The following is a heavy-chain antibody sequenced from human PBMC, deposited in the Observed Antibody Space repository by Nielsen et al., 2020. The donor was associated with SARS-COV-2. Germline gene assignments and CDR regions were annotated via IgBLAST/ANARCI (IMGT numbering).Heavy chain of an antibody. J-gene: IGHJ4*02. CDR2: IYHRGST. CDR1: GGSISSNNW. Sequence: SETLSLTCAVSGGSISSNNWWSWVRQPPGKGLEWIGEIYHRGSTNYSPSLKTRVTISVDKSKNQFSLELRSVIAADTAVYYCARDCSCGLGSSPSYYFDYWGQGTLVTVSS. CDR3: ARDCSCGLGSSPSYYFDY. V-gene: IGHV4-4*02. D-gene: IGHD7-27*01.